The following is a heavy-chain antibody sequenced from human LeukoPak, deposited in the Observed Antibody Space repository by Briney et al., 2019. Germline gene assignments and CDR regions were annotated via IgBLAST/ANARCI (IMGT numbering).Heavy chain of an antibody. V-gene: IGHV1-46*01. D-gene: IGHD3-3*01. CDR1: GYTFTTYS. CDR2: INPNGGGT. Sequence: EASVKVSCKASGYTFTTYSMHWVRQAPGQGLEWMGIINPNGGGTSYAQKFQGRVTMTRDTSTSTAYMELSSLRSEDTAVYYCAGESGGLWSGYQIDYWGQGTLVTVSS. J-gene: IGHJ4*02. CDR3: AGESGGLWSGYQIDY.